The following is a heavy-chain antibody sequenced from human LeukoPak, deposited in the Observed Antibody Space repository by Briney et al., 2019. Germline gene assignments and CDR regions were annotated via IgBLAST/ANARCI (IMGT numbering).Heavy chain of an antibody. V-gene: IGHV4-59*01. CDR1: GGSISSYY. CDR3: ARGTSPSDASFWRPWTPWRHYGMDV. Sequence: SETLSLTCTISGGSISSYYWSRIRQPPGKGLEWIGYIYYSGSTNYNPSLKSRVTIPVDTSKNQFSLKLSSVTAADTAVYYCARGTSPSDASFWRPWTPWRHYGMDVWGQGTTVTVSS. J-gene: IGHJ6*02. CDR2: IYYSGST. D-gene: IGHD3-3*01.